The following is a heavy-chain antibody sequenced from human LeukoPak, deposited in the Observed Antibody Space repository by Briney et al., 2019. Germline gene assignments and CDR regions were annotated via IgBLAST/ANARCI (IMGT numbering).Heavy chain of an antibody. D-gene: IGHD2-21*02. J-gene: IGHJ4*02. CDR3: AASPPHCGADCPFDY. V-gene: IGHV5-51*01. Sequence: GESLKISCKGSGFTVTDHWIAWVRQMPGKGLEWVGIIHPAVSDTPKSPSFQGQVVISVDRSISTAYLQWNSLKASETAMYYCAASPPHCGADCPFDYWGQGTLVTVSS. CDR1: GFTVTDHW. CDR2: IHPAVSDT.